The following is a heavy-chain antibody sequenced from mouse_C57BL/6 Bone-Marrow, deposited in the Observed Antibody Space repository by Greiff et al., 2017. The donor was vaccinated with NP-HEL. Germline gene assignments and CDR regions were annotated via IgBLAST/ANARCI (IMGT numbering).Heavy chain of an antibody. CDR1: GYTFTEYT. CDR3: ARHEDDDYDYYYAMDY. V-gene: IGHV1-62-2*01. D-gene: IGHD2-4*01. Sequence: QVQLQQSGAELVKPGASVKLSCKASGYTFTEYTINWVKQRSGQGLEWIGWFYPGSGSIKYNEKFKDKATLTADKSSSTDYMELSRLTSVDSAVYVCARHEDDDYDYYYAMDYWGQGTSVTVSS. J-gene: IGHJ4*01. CDR2: FYPGSGSI.